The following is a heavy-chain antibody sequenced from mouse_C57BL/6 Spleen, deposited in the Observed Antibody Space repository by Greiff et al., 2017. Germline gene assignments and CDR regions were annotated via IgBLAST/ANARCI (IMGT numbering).Heavy chain of an antibody. CDR1: GYTFTSYW. CDR3: ARDYGSPYWYFDV. Sequence: QVQLQQPGTELVKPGASVKLSCKASGYTFTSYWMNWVKQRPGQGLEWIGNINPCNGGTNYNEKFKSKATLTVDKSSSTAYMQLSSLTSEDSAVYCCARDYGSPYWYFDVWGTGTTVTVSS. CDR2: INPCNGGT. J-gene: IGHJ1*03. V-gene: IGHV1-53*01. D-gene: IGHD1-1*01.